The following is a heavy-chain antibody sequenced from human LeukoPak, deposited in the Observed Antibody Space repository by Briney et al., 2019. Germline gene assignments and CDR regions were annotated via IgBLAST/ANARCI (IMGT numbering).Heavy chain of an antibody. J-gene: IGHJ4*02. D-gene: IGHD5-18*01. CDR3: ARVEDTAMTYFDY. Sequence: GGSLRLSCAASGFTFSDYYMSWIRQAPGKGLEWVSYISSSGSTIYYADSVKGRFTISRDNAKNSLYLQMNSLRAEDTAVYYCARVEDTAMTYFDYWGQGTLVTVSS. CDR1: GFTFSDYY. V-gene: IGHV3-11*01. CDR2: ISSSGSTI.